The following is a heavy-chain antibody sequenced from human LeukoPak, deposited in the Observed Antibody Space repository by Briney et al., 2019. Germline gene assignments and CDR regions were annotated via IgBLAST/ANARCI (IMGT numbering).Heavy chain of an antibody. Sequence: GGTLRLSCAASGFTFSSYGMSWVRQAPGKGLEWVSSISGSGGSTYYADSVKGRFTISRDNSKNTLYLQMNSLRAEDTAVYYCAKDFGTHCGGDCYSDYWGQGTLVTVSS. J-gene: IGHJ4*02. CDR1: GFTFSSYG. CDR3: AKDFGTHCGGDCYSDY. V-gene: IGHV3-23*01. D-gene: IGHD2-21*02. CDR2: ISGSGGST.